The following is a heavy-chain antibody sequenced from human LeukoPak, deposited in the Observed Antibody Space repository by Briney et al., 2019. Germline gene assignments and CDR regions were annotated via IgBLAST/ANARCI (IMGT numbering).Heavy chain of an antibody. CDR1: GGSISSYY. D-gene: IGHD6-13*01. CDR3: ARSGTYSSSQFYYMDV. CDR2: IYYGGST. V-gene: IGHV4-59*01. Sequence: NPSETLSLTCTVSGGSISSYYWSWIRQPPGKGREGIGYIYYGGSTNDNPSLKSRVTISVDTSKNPFSLKLSSVTAADTAVYDCARSGTYSSSQFYYMDVWGKGTTVTVSS. J-gene: IGHJ6*03.